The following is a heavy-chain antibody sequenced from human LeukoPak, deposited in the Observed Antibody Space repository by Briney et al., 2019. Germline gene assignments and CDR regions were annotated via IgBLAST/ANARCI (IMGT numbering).Heavy chain of an antibody. J-gene: IGHJ6*02. V-gene: IGHV3-13*01. D-gene: IGHD3-10*01. CDR2: IDTAGVT. Sequence: GGSLRLSCAGSGFTFSSYDMHWVRQAAGKGLEWVAGIDTAGVTYYPGSVRGRFTISRENGRNPFFLQMNSLRAGDTAVYYCARGGYFGSGPMDVWGQGTTVTVSS. CDR1: GFTFSSYD. CDR3: ARGGYFGSGPMDV.